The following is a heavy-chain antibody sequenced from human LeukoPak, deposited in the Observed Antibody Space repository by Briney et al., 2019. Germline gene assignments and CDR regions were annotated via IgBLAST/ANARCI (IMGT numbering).Heavy chain of an antibody. CDR2: IDYSGSI. CDR3: ARGSSSSRGYYFDY. J-gene: IGHJ4*02. Sequence: SETLSLTCTVSGGSISSYYWSWIRQPTGKGLEWIGYIDYSGSINYSPSLKSRVTISVDTSKSQFSLKWSSVTAADAGAYYCARGSSSSRGYYFDYWGQGTLVTVSP. V-gene: IGHV4-59*01. CDR1: GGSISSYY. D-gene: IGHD2-2*01.